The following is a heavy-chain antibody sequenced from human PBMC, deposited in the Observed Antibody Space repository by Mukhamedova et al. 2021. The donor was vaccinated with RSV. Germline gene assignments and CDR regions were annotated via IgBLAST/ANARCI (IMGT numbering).Heavy chain of an antibody. Sequence: SRVTISVDTSKNQFPLKLSSVTAADTAVYYCARVASSIAARWFDPWGQGTLVTVSS. J-gene: IGHJ5*02. D-gene: IGHD6-6*01. CDR3: ARVASSIAARWFDP. V-gene: IGHV4-39*06.